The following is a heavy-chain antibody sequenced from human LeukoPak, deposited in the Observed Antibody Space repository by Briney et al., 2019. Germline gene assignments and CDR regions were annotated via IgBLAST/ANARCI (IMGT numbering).Heavy chain of an antibody. Sequence: PGGSLRLSCAASGFTFSSYSMNWVRQAPGKGLEWVSSISSSSSYIYYADSVKGRFTISRDNAKNSLYLQMNSLRAEDTAVYYCHLGYCSGGSCYHTGSWYYYMDVWGKGTTVTISS. D-gene: IGHD2-15*01. J-gene: IGHJ6*03. CDR3: HLGYCSGGSCYHTGSWYYYMDV. CDR1: GFTFSSYS. V-gene: IGHV3-21*01. CDR2: ISSSSSYI.